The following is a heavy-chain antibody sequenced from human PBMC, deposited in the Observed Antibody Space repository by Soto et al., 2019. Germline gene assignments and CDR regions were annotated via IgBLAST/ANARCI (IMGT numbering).Heavy chain of an antibody. CDR1: GYFFTTYY. CDR3: ARDSSHNREFTFDY. J-gene: IGHJ4*02. CDR2: INPSGGST. Sequence: ASVKVSCKASGYFFTTYYMHWVRQAPGQGLEWMGTINPSGGSTNLAQKFQGRVTMTRDTSTSTVYMELSSLRSDDTAVYFCARDSSHNREFTFDYWGQGTPVTVSS. D-gene: IGHD2-2*01. V-gene: IGHV1-46*01.